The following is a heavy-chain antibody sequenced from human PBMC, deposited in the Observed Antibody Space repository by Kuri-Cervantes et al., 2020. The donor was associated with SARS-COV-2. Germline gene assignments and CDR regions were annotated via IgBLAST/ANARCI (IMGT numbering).Heavy chain of an antibody. J-gene: IGHJ6*02. Sequence: ASVKVSCKASGYTFTGYYMYWVRQAPGQGLEWMGWINPNSGGTNYAQKFQGWVTMTRDTSSTGYMELSRLRSDDTAVYYCARGMVRGLIQSYYYGMDVWGQGTTVTVSS. CDR1: GYTFTGYY. CDR2: INPNSGGT. V-gene: IGHV1-2*04. D-gene: IGHD3-10*01. CDR3: ARGMVRGLIQSYYYGMDV.